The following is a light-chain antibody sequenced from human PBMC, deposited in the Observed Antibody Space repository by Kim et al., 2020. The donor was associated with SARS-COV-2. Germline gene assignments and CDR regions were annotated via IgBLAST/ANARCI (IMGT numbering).Light chain of an antibody. J-gene: IGKJ1*01. CDR2: AAS. CDR3: QKYDGAPWT. V-gene: IGKV1-27*01. Sequence: ASVGDRVTITCRASQDISNYVAWYQHKPGKPPKLLIYAASTLQSGVPSRFSGSGSGTDFTLTISSLQPEDVATYYCQKYDGAPWTFGQGTKVDIK. CDR1: QDISNY.